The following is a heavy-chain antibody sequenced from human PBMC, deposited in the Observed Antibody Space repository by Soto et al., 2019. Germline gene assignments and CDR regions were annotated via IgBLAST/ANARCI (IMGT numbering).Heavy chain of an antibody. CDR2: LYYSGST. CDR1: GGSISSSSYY. D-gene: IGHD3-10*01. Sequence: QLQLQESGPGLVKPSETLSLTCTVSGGSISSSSYYWGWIRQPPGKGLGWIGSLYYSGSTYYSPSLKSRLTISGATSKNQFTLKMITVTAAETAVYYCARHGYDNTIVRGVYYYYYYYTDVWGKGTTVTV. V-gene: IGHV4-39*01. J-gene: IGHJ6*03. CDR3: ARHGYDNTIVRGVYYYYYYYTDV.